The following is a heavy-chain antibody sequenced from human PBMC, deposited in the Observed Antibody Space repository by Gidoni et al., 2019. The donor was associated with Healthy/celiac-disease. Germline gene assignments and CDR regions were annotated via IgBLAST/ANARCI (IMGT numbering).Heavy chain of an antibody. D-gene: IGHD1-20*01. J-gene: IGHJ6*02. CDR3: AAGLRAHNWNLRRGMDV. Sequence: QMQLVQSGPEVKKPGTSVQVSCKASGFTFTSSSVQWVRQARGQRLEWIGWIVVGSGNTNYAQKFQERVTITRDMSTSTAYMELSSLRSEDTAVYYWAAGLRAHNWNLRRGMDVWGQGTTVTVSS. CDR2: IVVGSGNT. CDR1: GFTFTSSS. V-gene: IGHV1-58*01.